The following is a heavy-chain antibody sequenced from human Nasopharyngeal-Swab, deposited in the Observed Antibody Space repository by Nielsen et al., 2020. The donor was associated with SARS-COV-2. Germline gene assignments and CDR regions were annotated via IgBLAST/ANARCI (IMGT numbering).Heavy chain of an antibody. D-gene: IGHD5-12*01. CDR1: GFTFDDYA. J-gene: IGHJ6*02. V-gene: IGHV3-23*01. Sequence: GESLKISCAASGFTFDDYAMHWVRQAPGKGLEWVSVISGSDHTTYYADSVKGRFTISRDNSKNTVNLQMNSLRVEDTAIYYCAKDRDSGDDSDDYYHYYGMDVWGQGAPVTVSS. CDR3: AKDRDSGDDSDDYYHYYGMDV. CDR2: ISGSDHTT.